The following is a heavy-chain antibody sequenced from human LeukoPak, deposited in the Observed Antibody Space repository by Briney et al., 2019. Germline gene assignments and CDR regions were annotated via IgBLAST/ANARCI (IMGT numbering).Heavy chain of an antibody. D-gene: IGHD6-19*01. CDR1: GFAFSSYA. V-gene: IGHV3-48*01. CDR3: ARDRVGGSFDF. J-gene: IGHJ4*02. CDR2: ISSTSETI. Sequence: GGSMRLSCAASGFAFSSYAMNWVRQAPGKGLEWVSFISSTSETIYYADSMKGRFTISRDNAENALYLQMSSLRADDTAVYYCARDRVGGSFDFWGQGTLVTVSS.